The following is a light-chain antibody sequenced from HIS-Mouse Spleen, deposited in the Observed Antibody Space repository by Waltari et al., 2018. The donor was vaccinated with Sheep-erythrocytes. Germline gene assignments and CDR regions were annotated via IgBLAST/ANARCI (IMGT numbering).Light chain of an antibody. V-gene: IGLV2-11*01. CDR2: DVS. CDR1: STAVRVSNY. CDR3: CSYAGSYNHV. Sequence: QSALTQPRSVSGSPGQSVTISCTATSTAVRVSNYVSWYQQHPGKAPKLMIYDVSKRPSGVPDRFSGSKSGNTASLTISGLQAEDEADYYCCSYAGSYNHVFATGTKVTVL. J-gene: IGLJ1*01.